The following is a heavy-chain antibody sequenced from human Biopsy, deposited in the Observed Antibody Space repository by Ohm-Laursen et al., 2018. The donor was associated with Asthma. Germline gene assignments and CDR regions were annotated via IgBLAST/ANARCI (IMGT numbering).Heavy chain of an antibody. CDR2: ISSDVRE. D-gene: IGHD3-16*02. Sequence: SLRLSCAASGFTFRNFGMHWVRQAPGKGLEWVALISSDVREWYADSVKGRFTIPRDNSKNTLDLQMSSLRAEDTAVYYCAREKVIESRGFQNWFDPWGQGTLVHVSS. J-gene: IGHJ5*02. CDR1: GFTFRNFG. V-gene: IGHV3-30*03. CDR3: AREKVIESRGFQNWFDP.